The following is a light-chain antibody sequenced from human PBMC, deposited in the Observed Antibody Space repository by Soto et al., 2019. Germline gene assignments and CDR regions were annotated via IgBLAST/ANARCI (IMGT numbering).Light chain of an antibody. J-gene: IGKJ1*01. CDR3: QQNYSSPRT. Sequence: TPSPFSLSATVGARVTITFRASQSIRRSLNWYQQKPGKAPNLLIYAASSLQTGVPSRFTGSGSGTDFTLTISNLQPDDFAVYYCQQNYSSPRTFGQGTKVDIK. CDR1: QSIRRS. V-gene: IGKV1-39*01. CDR2: AAS.